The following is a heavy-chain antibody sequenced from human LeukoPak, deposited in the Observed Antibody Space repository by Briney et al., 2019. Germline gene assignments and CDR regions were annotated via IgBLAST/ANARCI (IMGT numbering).Heavy chain of an antibody. D-gene: IGHD3/OR15-3a*01. J-gene: IGHJ4*02. V-gene: IGHV3-30*04. Sequence: PGGSLRLSCTASGFTFGDYAMSWVRQAPGKGLECVALISFDGSKTYYADSVKGRFTISRDNSKNTLYLQMNSLRTEDTAVYYCARDGRFGLPSDYWGQGTLVTVSS. CDR2: ISFDGSKT. CDR1: GFTFGDYA. CDR3: ARDGRFGLPSDY.